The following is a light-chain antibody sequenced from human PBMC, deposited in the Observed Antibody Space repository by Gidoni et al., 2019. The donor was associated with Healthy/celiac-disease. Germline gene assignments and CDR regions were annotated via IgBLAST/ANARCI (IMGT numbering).Light chain of an antibody. CDR1: SSDVGGYNY. CDR3: SSYAGSNGGV. Sequence: QSALTQPPSASGSPGQSVTSACTGTSSDVGGYNYVSWYQQHPGKAPKLMIYEVSKRPSGVPDRFSGSKSGNTASLTVSGLQAEDEADYYCSSYAGSNGGVFGGGTKLTVL. J-gene: IGLJ3*02. V-gene: IGLV2-8*01. CDR2: EVS.